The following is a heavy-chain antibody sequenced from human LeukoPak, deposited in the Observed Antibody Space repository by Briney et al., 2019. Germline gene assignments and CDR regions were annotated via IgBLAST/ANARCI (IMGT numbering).Heavy chain of an antibody. V-gene: IGHV1-2*02. CDR1: GYTFTGYY. D-gene: IGHD3-22*01. CDR3: ARRLNLHYYDSSGYPGYYYYMDV. CDR2: INPNSGGT. Sequence: ASVKVSCKASGYTFTGYYMHWVRQAPGQGLEWMGWINPNSGGTNYAQKFQGRVTMTRDTSISTAYMELSRLRSDDTAVYYCARRLNLHYYDSSGYPGYYYYMDVWGKGTTVTI. J-gene: IGHJ6*03.